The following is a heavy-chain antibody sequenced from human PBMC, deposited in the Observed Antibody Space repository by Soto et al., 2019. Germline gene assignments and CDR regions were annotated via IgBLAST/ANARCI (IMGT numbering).Heavy chain of an antibody. CDR2: IYYSGST. Sequence: SETLSLTCTVSGGSISSYYWSWIRQPPGKGLEWIGYIYYSGSTNYSPSLKSRVTISVDTSKNQFSLKLSSVTAADTAVYYCAATYDFWSGYLPHYYYGMDVWGQGTTVTVSS. D-gene: IGHD3-3*01. CDR3: AATYDFWSGYLPHYYYGMDV. J-gene: IGHJ6*02. V-gene: IGHV4-59*01. CDR1: GGSISSYY.